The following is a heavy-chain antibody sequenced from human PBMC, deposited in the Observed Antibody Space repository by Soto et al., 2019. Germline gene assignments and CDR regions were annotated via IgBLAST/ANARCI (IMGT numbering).Heavy chain of an antibody. CDR3: ARRIRKYYRMDG. V-gene: IGHV3-74*01. D-gene: IGHD2-15*01. CDR2: VKGDERTI. CDR1: GFTFSDYW. Sequence: EVQVVESGGGLVQPGGSLRLSCAASGFTFSDYWIHWVRQAPGKGLVWLSRVKGDERTINYADSVKGRFTISRDNAKKPVYLEMNKLRADDAAVYYCARRIRKYYRMDGWGRGTTVTRSS. J-gene: IGHJ6*01.